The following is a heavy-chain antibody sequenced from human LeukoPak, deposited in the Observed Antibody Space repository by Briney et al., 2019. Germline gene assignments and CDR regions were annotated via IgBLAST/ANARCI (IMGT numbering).Heavy chain of an antibody. V-gene: IGHV3-30-3*01. CDR2: ISYDGSNK. CDR1: GFTFSSYA. D-gene: IGHD6-13*01. CDR3: ARDFLPGIAAAGAFDY. J-gene: IGHJ4*02. Sequence: TGGSLRLSCAASGFTFSSYAMHWARQAPGKGLEWVAVISYDGSNKYYADSVKGRFTISRDNSKNTLYLQMNSLRAEDTAVYYCARDFLPGIAAAGAFDYWGQGTLVTVPS.